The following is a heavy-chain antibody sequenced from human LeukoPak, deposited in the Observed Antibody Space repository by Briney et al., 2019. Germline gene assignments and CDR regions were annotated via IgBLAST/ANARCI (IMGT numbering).Heavy chain of an antibody. D-gene: IGHD5-12*01. J-gene: IGHJ4*02. V-gene: IGHV3-23*01. CDR3: AKDQSYSGYDGVDY. Sequence: GGSLRLSCAASGFTVSSNYMSWVRQAPGKGLEWVSGISGSGGSTYYADSVKGRFTISRDNSKNTLYLQMNSLRAEDTAVYYCAKDQSYSGYDGVDYWGQGTLVTVSS. CDR1: GFTVSSNY. CDR2: ISGSGGST.